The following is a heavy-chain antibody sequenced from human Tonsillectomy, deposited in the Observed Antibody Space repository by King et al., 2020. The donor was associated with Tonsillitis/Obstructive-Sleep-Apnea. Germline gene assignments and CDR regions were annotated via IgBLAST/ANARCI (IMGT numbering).Heavy chain of an antibody. Sequence: QVQLQESGPGLVRPSETLSLTCTVSGGSISTYYWSWLRPPPGKGPEWIGYIHYSGSTNYNPSLKSRVIISVDTSKNQFSLKLISVTAADTAVYYCARLHDDYIGGSHRYSFDYWGQGTLVSVSS. CDR2: IHYSGST. D-gene: IGHD3-16*02. CDR1: GGSISTYY. V-gene: IGHV4-59*01. CDR3: ARLHDDYIGGSHRYSFDY. J-gene: IGHJ4*02.